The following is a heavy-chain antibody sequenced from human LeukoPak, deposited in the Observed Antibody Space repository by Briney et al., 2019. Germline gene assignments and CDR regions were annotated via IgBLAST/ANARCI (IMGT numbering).Heavy chain of an antibody. V-gene: IGHV4-4*07. Sequence: PSETLSLTCSVSGVSISDYYWTWFRQPAGKGLEWIGRIYISGSTNYNPSLKSRVIMSVDTSRNQLSLKLTSLTAADTAVYYCARHAGRVFDYWGQGTLVTVSS. CDR2: IYISGST. D-gene: IGHD1-26*01. J-gene: IGHJ4*02. CDR1: GVSISDYY. CDR3: ARHAGRVFDY.